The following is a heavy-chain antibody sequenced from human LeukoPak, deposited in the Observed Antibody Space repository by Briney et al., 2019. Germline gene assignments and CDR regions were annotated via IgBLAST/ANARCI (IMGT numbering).Heavy chain of an antibody. CDR1: GFTFSSYW. D-gene: IGHD1-26*01. Sequence: GSLRLSCAASGFTFSSYWMHWVRQAPGKGLVCVSRINSDGSSTSYADSAKGRFTISRDNAKNTLYLQMNSLRAEDTAVYYCARVVGVSRVDYWGQGTLVTVSS. J-gene: IGHJ4*02. CDR2: INSDGSST. CDR3: ARVVGVSRVDY. V-gene: IGHV3-74*01.